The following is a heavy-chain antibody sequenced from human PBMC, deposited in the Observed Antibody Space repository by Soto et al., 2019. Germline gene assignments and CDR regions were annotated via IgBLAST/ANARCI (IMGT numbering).Heavy chain of an antibody. CDR2: LIPYNGDT. D-gene: IGHD5-12*01. V-gene: IGHV1-18*01. CDR1: GYTFTSYG. Sequence: ASVKASCRATGYTFTSYGISWVRQAPGQGLEWMGLLIPYNGDTIYAQKFQGRVILTTDTATSTAYMELGSLSSDDTAVYYCVRDASSGYRGCWDPCGQGTPVTVSS. CDR3: VRDASSGYRGCWDP. J-gene: IGHJ5*02.